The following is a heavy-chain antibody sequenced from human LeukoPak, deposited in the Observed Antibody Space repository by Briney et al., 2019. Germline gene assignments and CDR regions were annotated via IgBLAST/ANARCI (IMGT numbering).Heavy chain of an antibody. CDR3: ASHTSGVFDY. J-gene: IGHJ4*02. D-gene: IGHD3-10*01. CDR2: INHSGST. Sequence: SETLSLTCAVYGGSFSGYYWSWIRQPPGKGLERSGEINHSGSTNYNPSLKSRVTISVDTSKNQFSLKLSSVTAAGTAVYYCASHTSGVFDYWGQGTLVTVSS. V-gene: IGHV4-34*01. CDR1: GGSFSGYY.